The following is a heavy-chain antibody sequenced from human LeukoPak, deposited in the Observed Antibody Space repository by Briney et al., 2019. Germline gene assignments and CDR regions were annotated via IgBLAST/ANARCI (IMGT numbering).Heavy chain of an antibody. D-gene: IGHD4-17*01. CDR3: ARDLVTVTKGFDI. CDR2: ISYIGST. CDR1: GDSFSSHY. Sequence: SETLSLTCTGSGDSFSSHYWTWIRQPPGKGLEWIGYISYIGSTNYNPSLKSRVTISIDTSKNQFSLKLSSVTAADTAVYYCARDLVTVTKGFDIWGQGTMVSVSS. J-gene: IGHJ3*02. V-gene: IGHV4-59*11.